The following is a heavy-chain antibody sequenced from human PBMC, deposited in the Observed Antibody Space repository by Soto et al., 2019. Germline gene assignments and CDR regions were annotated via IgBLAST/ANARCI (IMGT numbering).Heavy chain of an antibody. CDR1: GGSISSYY. V-gene: IGHV4-59*01. Sequence: SETLSLTCTVSGGSISSYYWTWVRQAPGKGLEWIGCISYSGSTNYNPSLKSRLTMSLNTSKKQFSLKLTSVTAADTAVYYCARGTRATQYFYYFYGMDVWGQGTTVTVSS. J-gene: IGHJ6*02. CDR2: ISYSGST. CDR3: ARGTRATQYFYYFYGMDV.